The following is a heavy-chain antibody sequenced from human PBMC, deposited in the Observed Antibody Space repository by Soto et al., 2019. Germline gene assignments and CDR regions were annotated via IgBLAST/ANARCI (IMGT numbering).Heavy chain of an antibody. V-gene: IGHV4-34*01. CDR3: ARAAPRYCSGGSCYSGMYY. CDR1: GGSFSGYY. CDR2: INNSGST. Sequence: QVQLQQWGAGLLKPSETLSLTCAVYGGSFSGYYWSWIRQPPGKGLEWIGEINNSGSTKYNPYLKFRVTISVATSKYQFSLQLSSVTAADTAVYYCARAAPRYCSGGSCYSGMYYWGQGTLVTVSS. D-gene: IGHD2-15*01. J-gene: IGHJ4*02.